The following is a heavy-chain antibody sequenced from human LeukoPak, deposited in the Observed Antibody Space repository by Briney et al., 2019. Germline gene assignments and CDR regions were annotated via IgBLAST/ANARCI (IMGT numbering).Heavy chain of an antibody. D-gene: IGHD5-24*01. V-gene: IGHV1-46*01. CDR1: GGTFSSYA. CDR2: INPSGGST. Sequence: GASVKVSCKASGGTFSSYAISWVRQAPGQGLEWMGIINPSGGSTSYAQKFQGRVTMTRDTSTSTVYMELSSLRSEDTAVYYCARDLFNRRGWLQFGTLDYWGQGTLVTVSS. J-gene: IGHJ4*02. CDR3: ARDLFNRRGWLQFGTLDY.